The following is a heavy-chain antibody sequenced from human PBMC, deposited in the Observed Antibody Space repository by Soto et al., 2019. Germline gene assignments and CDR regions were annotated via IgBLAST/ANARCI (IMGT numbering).Heavy chain of an antibody. J-gene: IGHJ5*01. CDR2: IIPIFVTA. D-gene: IGHD2-15*01. CDR1: GGTFSSYA. Sequence: QVQLVQSGAEVKKPGSSVMVSCNASGGTFSSYAISWVRQGPGHGLEWMGGIIPIFVTANYAQKFQGSVTITADESTSTDYMELSSVRCEDAGVYHCARDVGGWFDPWGQGTLGTVSS. CDR3: ARDVGGWFDP. V-gene: IGHV1-69*12.